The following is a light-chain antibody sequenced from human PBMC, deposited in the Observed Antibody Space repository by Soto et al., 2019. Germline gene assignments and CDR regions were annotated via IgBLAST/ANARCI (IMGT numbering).Light chain of an antibody. CDR3: QQYGSSPIT. V-gene: IGKV3D-15*02. J-gene: IGKJ5*01. CDR1: QGVSSN. Sequence: EVVMTQSPATLSVSPGERATLSCMASQGVSSNLAWYQQKPGQAPRLLIYGASSRATGIPARFSGSGSGTEFTLTISSLQSEDFAVYYCQQYGSSPITFGQGTRLEIK. CDR2: GAS.